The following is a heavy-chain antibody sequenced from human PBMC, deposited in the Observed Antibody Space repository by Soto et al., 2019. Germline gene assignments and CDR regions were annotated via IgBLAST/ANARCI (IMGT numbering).Heavy chain of an antibody. J-gene: IGHJ4*02. CDR1: GYTFTSYD. CDR3: ARDLGQQLLAY. D-gene: IGHD6-13*01. V-gene: IGHV1-18*01. CDR2: ISAYNGNK. Sequence: ASVKVSCKASGYTFTSYDINWVRQATGQGLEWMGWISAYNGNKKYAQKLQGRVSMTTDTSTSTAYMELRSLRSDDTAVYYCARDLGQQLLAYWGQGTLVTVSS.